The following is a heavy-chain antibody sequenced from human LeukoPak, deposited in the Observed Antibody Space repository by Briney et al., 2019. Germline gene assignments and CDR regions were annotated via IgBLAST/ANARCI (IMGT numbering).Heavy chain of an antibody. J-gene: IGHJ3*02. CDR2: IHPSTGNP. V-gene: IGHV7-4-1*02. CDR3: ARARSGWASDAFDI. Sequence: ASVKVSCKASGYTFTNYAMNWVRQAPGQGLEWMGWIHPSTGNPTYAQGFTGRFVFSLDTSVSTAYLQISSLKAEDTAVYYCARARSGWASDAFDIWGQGTMVTVSS. CDR1: GYTFTNYA. D-gene: IGHD6-19*01.